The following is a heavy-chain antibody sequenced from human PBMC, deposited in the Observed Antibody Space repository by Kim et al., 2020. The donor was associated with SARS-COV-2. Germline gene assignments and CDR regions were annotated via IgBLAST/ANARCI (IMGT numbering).Heavy chain of an antibody. CDR2: IIPIFGTA. Sequence: SVKVSCKASGGTFSSYAISWVRQAPGQGLEWMGGIIPIFGTANYAQKFQGRVTITADESTSTAYMELSSLRSEDTAVYYCARDRGPGNYYGSGSYRWFEPWGQGTLVTVSS. CDR1: GGTFSSYA. D-gene: IGHD3-10*01. V-gene: IGHV1-69*13. J-gene: IGHJ5*02. CDR3: ARDRGPGNYYGSGSYRWFEP.